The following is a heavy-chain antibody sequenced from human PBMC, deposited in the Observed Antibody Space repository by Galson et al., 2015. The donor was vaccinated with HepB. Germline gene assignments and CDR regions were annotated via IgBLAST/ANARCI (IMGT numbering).Heavy chain of an antibody. CDR3: ARKPQGWFGELAFDY. CDR1: GYTFTSYA. Sequence: SVKVSCKASGYTFTSYAMHWVRQAPGQRLEWMGWINAGNGNTKYSQKFQGRVTITRDTSASTAYMELSSLRSEDTAVYYCARKPQGWFGELAFDYWGQGTLVTVSS. V-gene: IGHV1-3*01. CDR2: INAGNGNT. J-gene: IGHJ4*02. D-gene: IGHD3-10*01.